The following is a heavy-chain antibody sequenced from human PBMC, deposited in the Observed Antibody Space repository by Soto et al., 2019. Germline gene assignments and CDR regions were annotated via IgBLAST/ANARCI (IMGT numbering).Heavy chain of an antibody. Sequence: QVQLVQSGAEVKEPGSSVKVSCKASGGTFSSYSISWVRQAPGQGLEWMGRIIPIVDIATYAQKLEGRVTITGDHSTSADYMELSSLGSEDTAVYYCARVKAVAGNYFDYWGQGTQVTVSS. CDR2: IIPIVDIA. CDR3: ARVKAVAGNYFDY. V-gene: IGHV1-69*02. J-gene: IGHJ4*02. CDR1: GGTFSSYS. D-gene: IGHD6-19*01.